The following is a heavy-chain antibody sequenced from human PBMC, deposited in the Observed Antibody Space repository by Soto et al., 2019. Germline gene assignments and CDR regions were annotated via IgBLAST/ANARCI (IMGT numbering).Heavy chain of an antibody. CDR2: ISAYNGNT. J-gene: IGHJ4*02. Sequence: EASVKVSCKASGYTFTSYGISWVRQAPGQGLEWMGWISAYNGNTNYAQKLQGRVTMTTDTSTSTAYMELRSLRSDDTAVYYCARDILSVSLAVASGIDYWGQGTLVTVSS. V-gene: IGHV1-18*01. D-gene: IGHD6-19*01. CDR1: GYTFTSYG. CDR3: ARDILSVSLAVASGIDY.